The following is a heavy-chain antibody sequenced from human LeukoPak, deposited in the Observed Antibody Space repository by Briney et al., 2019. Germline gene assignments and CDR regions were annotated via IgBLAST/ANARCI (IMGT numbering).Heavy chain of an antibody. CDR3: ARGTWVCDRTFDT. J-gene: IGHJ3*02. Sequence: GGSLRLSCAASGFTFSTYSMNWVRQAPGKGLEWVSYVSGTSSIIYYADSVKGRFTISRGNAKNSLYLQMKSLRDEDTAVYYCARGTWVCDRTFDTWGQGTMVTVSS. CDR1: GFTFSTYS. V-gene: IGHV3-48*02. CDR2: VSGTSSII. D-gene: IGHD1-14*01.